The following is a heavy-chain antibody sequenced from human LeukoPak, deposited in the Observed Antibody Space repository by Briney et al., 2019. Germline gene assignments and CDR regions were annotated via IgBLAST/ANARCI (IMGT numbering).Heavy chain of an antibody. CDR2: IGSSGGTT. Sequence: AGGSLRLSCAASGFTFSSYAMTWVRQAPGKGLEWVSSIGSSGGTTYYADSVKGRFTISRDNAKNSLYLQMNSLRAEDTAVYYCARVLGYSSSWYYYYMDVWGKGTTVTISS. CDR3: ARVLGYSSSWYYYYMDV. D-gene: IGHD6-13*01. J-gene: IGHJ6*03. CDR1: GFTFSSYA. V-gene: IGHV3-23*01.